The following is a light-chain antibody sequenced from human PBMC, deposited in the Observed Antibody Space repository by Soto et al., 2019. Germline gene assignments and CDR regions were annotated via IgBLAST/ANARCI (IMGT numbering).Light chain of an antibody. CDR3: CSYAGSSSYG. V-gene: IGLV2-23*01. J-gene: IGLJ1*01. CDR1: SSDDVSNNF. CDR2: EGS. Sequence: SALTHPAHVSGTPGPSITISCSRTSSDDVSNNFVSWYQQHPGKAPKLMIYEGSKRPSGVSNRFSGSKSGNTASLTISGLQAEDDADYYCCSYAGSSSYGFGTGTKVTVL.